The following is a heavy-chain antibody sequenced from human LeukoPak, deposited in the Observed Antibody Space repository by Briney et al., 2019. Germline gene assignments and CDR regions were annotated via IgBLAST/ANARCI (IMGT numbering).Heavy chain of an antibody. V-gene: IGHV4-38-2*02. CDR2: IYHSGST. CDR1: GYSISSGYY. CDR3: ARDPTPNRIQLYWYFDL. D-gene: IGHD5-18*01. Sequence: SETLSLTCTVSGYSISSGYYWGWIRQPPGKGLEWIGSIYHSGSTYYNPSLKSRVTISVDTSKNQFSLKLSSVTAADTAVYYCARDPTPNRIQLYWYFDLWGRGTLVTVSS. J-gene: IGHJ2*01.